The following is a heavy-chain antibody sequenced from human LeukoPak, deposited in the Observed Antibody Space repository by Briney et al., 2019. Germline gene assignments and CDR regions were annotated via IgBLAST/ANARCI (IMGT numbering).Heavy chain of an antibody. CDR1: GGIFNSYA. CDR3: ARDDYGGRPLEY. J-gene: IGHJ4*02. CDR2: IIPIIGIR. D-gene: IGHD4/OR15-4a*01. V-gene: IGHV1-69*04. Sequence: SVKVSCKASGGIFNSYAFSWVREAPGQGLEWMGRIIPIIGIRNYEQKFQDRVTITADESTRTIYMDLRGLRSEDTAIYYCARDDYGGRPLEYWGQGTLVTVSS.